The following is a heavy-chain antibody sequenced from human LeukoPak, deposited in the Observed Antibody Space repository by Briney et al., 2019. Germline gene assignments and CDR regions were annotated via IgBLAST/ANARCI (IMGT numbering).Heavy chain of an antibody. V-gene: IGHV4-39*01. J-gene: IGHJ4*02. CDR3: ARHPTLRGTQAIFYY. D-gene: IGHD1-26*01. CDR2: MYYSGRN. CDR1: GGSISRSSYY. Sequence: PSXTLSLTCTVSGGSISRSSYYWGWVRQPRGKGLEWLVSMYYSGRNYYNPSLKSRVIISRSTSKNQFSLKLSSVTPADTAVYHCARHPTLRGTQAIFYYWGQGTLVTVSS.